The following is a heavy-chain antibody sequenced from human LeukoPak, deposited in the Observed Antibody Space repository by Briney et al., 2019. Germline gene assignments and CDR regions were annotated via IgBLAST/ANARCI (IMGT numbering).Heavy chain of an antibody. CDR3: ARVGDGYNERGVGK. D-gene: IGHD5-24*01. CDR2: IYHSGST. J-gene: IGHJ4*02. CDR1: GYSISSGYY. V-gene: IGHV4-38-2*02. Sequence: SETLSLTCTVSGYSISSGYYWGWIRPPPGKGLEWIGSIYHSGSTYYNPSLKSRVTISVDTSKNQFSLKLSSVTAADTAVYYCARVGDGYNERGVGKWGQGTLVTVSS.